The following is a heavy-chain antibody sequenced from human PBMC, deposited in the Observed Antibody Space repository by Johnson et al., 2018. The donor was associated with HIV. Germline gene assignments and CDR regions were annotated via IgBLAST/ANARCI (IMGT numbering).Heavy chain of an antibody. CDR1: GLTFEDYG. J-gene: IGHJ3*02. Sequence: VQLVESGGGVVRPGGSLRLSCAASGLTFEDYGMSWVRQAPGKGLEWVSGINWNGGSTGYADSVEGRFTISRDNSKNTLYLQMNSLRAEDTAVYYCARDRPIAPFDIWGQGTMVTVSS. CDR2: INWNGGST. V-gene: IGHV3-20*04. D-gene: IGHD3-22*01. CDR3: ARDRPIAPFDI.